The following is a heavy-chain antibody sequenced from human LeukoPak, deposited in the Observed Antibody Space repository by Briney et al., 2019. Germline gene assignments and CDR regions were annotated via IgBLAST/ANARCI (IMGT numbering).Heavy chain of an antibody. CDR2: ISSSDSTI. J-gene: IGHJ4*02. Sequence: PGGSLRLSCAASGFTFSSYSMNWVRQAPGKGLEWVSYISSSDSTIYYADSVKGRFTISRDNAKSSLYLQMNSLRAEDTAVYYCVRGKQDFDYWGQGTLVTVSS. D-gene: IGHD3-10*01. CDR3: VRGKQDFDY. CDR1: GFTFSSYS. V-gene: IGHV3-48*04.